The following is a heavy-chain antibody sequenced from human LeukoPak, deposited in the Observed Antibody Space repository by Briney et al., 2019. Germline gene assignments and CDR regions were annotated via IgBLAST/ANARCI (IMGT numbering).Heavy chain of an antibody. D-gene: IGHD3-10*01. J-gene: IGHJ3*01. V-gene: IGHV4-38-2*01. CDR3: ARQASGRFGTDELDV. CDR2: VHHSGSN. CDR1: SHSISSGYY. Sequence: TPAETLSLTCDVSSHSISSGYYWGWIRQPPGKGLEWIGSVHHSGSNQYNPSLKSRVTISIDTSKNQFSLKVKSVTVADTAVYYCARQASGRFGTDELDVWGQGTMVTVSS.